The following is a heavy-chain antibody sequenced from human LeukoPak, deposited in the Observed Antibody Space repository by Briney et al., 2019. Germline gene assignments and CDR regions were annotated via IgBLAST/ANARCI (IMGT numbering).Heavy chain of an antibody. CDR3: AKGSYDSSGYLYYFDY. D-gene: IGHD3-22*01. CDR2: ISGSGGST. J-gene: IGHJ4*02. CDR1: GFTFSSYA. Sequence: GGSLRLSCAASGFTFSSYAMSWVRQVPGKGLEWVSAISGSGGSTYYADSVKGRFTISRDNSKNTLYLQMNSLRAEDTAVYYCAKGSYDSSGYLYYFDYWGQGTLVTVSS. V-gene: IGHV3-23*01.